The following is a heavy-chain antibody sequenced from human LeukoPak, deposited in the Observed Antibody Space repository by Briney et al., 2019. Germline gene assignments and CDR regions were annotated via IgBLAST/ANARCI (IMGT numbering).Heavy chain of an antibody. CDR1: GFTFSSYS. D-gene: IGHD2/OR15-2a*01. V-gene: IGHV3-48*01. J-gene: IGHJ6*03. Sequence: GGSLRLSCAASGFTFSSYSMNWVRQAPGKGLEWVSYISSSSSTIYYADSVKGRFTISRDNSKNTLYLQMDNLRFEDTAVYYCARVSKPGWFDYYYMDVWGKGTTVIVSS. CDR3: ARVSKPGWFDYYYMDV. CDR2: ISSSSSTI.